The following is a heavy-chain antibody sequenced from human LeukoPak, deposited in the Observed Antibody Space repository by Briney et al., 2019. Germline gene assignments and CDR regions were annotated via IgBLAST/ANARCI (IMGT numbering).Heavy chain of an antibody. Sequence: ASVKVSCKVSGYTLTELSMHWVRQAPGKGLEWMGGFDPEDGETIYAQKFQGRVTMTTDTSTSTAYMELRSLRSDDTAVYYCARVPRFLYGSGSLDYWGQGTLVTVSS. CDR1: GYTLTELS. V-gene: IGHV1-24*01. CDR2: FDPEDGET. J-gene: IGHJ4*02. CDR3: ARVPRFLYGSGSLDY. D-gene: IGHD3-10*01.